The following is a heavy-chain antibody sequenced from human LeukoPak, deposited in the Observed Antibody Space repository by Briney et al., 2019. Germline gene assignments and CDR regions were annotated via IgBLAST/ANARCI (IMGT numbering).Heavy chain of an antibody. D-gene: IGHD5-12*01. CDR1: GFLFSSFE. CDR3: AREMGGYPFDY. Sequence: GGTLRLSCAASGFLFSSFEVNWVRQAPGKGLEWVSYISSSGITIYYADSVKGRFTISRDNAKNSLYLQMNSLRAEDTAVYYCAREMGGYPFDYWGQGTLVTVSS. V-gene: IGHV3-48*03. CDR2: ISSSGITI. J-gene: IGHJ4*02.